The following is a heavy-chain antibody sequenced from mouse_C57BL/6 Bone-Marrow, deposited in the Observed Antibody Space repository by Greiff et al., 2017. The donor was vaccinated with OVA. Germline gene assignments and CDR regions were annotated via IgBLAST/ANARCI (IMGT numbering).Heavy chain of an antibody. CDR2: IDPENGDT. CDR1: GFNIKDDY. J-gene: IGHJ4*01. CDR3: TRGVYYSNSGARDY. V-gene: IGHV14-4*01. D-gene: IGHD2-5*01. Sequence: EVQLQQSGAELVRPGASVKLSCTASGFNIKDDYMHWVKQRPEQGLEWIGWIDPENGDTEYASKFQGKATITADTSSNTAYLQLSSLTSEDTAVYYCTRGVYYSNSGARDYWGQGTSVTVSS.